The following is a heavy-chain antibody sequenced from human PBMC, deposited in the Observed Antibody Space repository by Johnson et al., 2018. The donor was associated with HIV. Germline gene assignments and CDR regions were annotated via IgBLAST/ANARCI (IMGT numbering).Heavy chain of an antibody. Sequence: QVLLVESGGGVVQPGRSLRLSCAVSGFTFRTYAMHWVRQAPGKGLAWVAVLSYDGRKESYVDSVKGRFNLSRDSSKNTLYLQMTSLRAEDTAVYYGARVGVSGYDLAAFDIWGQGTMVTVSS. CDR1: GFTFRTYA. J-gene: IGHJ3*02. D-gene: IGHD5-12*01. V-gene: IGHV3-30-3*01. CDR2: LSYDGRKE. CDR3: ARVGVSGYDLAAFDI.